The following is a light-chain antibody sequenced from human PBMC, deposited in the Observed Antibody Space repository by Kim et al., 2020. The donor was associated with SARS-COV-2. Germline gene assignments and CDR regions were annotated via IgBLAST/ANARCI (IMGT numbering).Light chain of an antibody. CDR3: QQYKSSPIT. CDR1: QGLGSW. Sequence: VSVRDRVTITCRASQGLGSWLAWYQQKPEKAPKSLIYGASNLQSGVPSRFSGSGSGTYFTLTISSLQPEDFATYYCQQYKSSPITFGQGTRLEIK. CDR2: GAS. V-gene: IGKV1D-16*01. J-gene: IGKJ5*01.